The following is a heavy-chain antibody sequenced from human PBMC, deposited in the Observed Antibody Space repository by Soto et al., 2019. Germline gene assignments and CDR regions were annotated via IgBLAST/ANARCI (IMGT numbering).Heavy chain of an antibody. J-gene: IGHJ4*02. D-gene: IGHD3-10*01. V-gene: IGHV3-30-3*02. CDR3: AKSSSGLRDYFDS. CDR2: TSYDGLNT. CDR1: GFTPSSFA. Sequence: GGSLRLSCAASGFTPSSFAMHWVRQAPGKGLEWVATTSYDGLNTFYGESVRGRFSISRDTSKNTLFLQMDSLKTEDTAVYFCAKSSSGLRDYFDSWGRGTLVTVSS.